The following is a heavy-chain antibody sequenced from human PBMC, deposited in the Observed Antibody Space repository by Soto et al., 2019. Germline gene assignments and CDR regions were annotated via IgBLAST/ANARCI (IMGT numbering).Heavy chain of an antibody. CDR1: GGSISSYY. Sequence: SETLSLTCTVSGGSISSYYWSWIRQPPGKGLEWIGYIYYSGSTNYNPSLKSRVTISVDTSKNQFSLKLSSVTAADTAVYYCARWGDTGFDYWGQGTLVTVSS. CDR3: ARWGDTGFDY. J-gene: IGHJ4*02. CDR2: IYYSGST. D-gene: IGHD5-18*01. V-gene: IGHV4-59*01.